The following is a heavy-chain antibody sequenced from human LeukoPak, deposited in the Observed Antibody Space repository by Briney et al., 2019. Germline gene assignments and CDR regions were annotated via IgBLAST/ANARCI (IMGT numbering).Heavy chain of an antibody. Sequence: SQTLSLTCAISGDSVSSNSAAWNWIRQSPSRGLEWLGRTYYRSKWYNDYAVSVKSRITINPDTSKNQFSLQLNSVTPEDTAVYYCARDRARGYSGYVSFYYYGIDVWGKGTTVTVSS. CDR1: GDSVSSNSAA. V-gene: IGHV6-1*01. CDR3: ARDRARGYSGYVSFYYYGIDV. CDR2: TYYRSKWYN. D-gene: IGHD5-12*01. J-gene: IGHJ6*04.